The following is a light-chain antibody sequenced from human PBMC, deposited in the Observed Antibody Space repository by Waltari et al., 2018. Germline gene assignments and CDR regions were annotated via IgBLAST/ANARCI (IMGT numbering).Light chain of an antibody. Sequence: QSVLTQPTSVSGAPGQRVTISCHGGSSNLGGYYVAWYQQLPGTTPKLLINEDNKRPSGVSDRFSGSKSGTSASLTITGPQTEDEADYYCLSYDSSLSAVLFGGGTRLTVL. V-gene: IGLV1-40*01. J-gene: IGLJ2*01. CDR3: LSYDSSLSAVL. CDR1: SSNLGGYY. CDR2: EDN.